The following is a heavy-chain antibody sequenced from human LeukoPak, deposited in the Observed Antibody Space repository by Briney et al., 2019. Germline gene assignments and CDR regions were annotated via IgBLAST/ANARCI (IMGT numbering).Heavy chain of an antibody. CDR3: AKDSGPSYGSGSPYYYGMDV. CDR1: TFTFSDYS. V-gene: IGHV3-21*04. Sequence: PGGSLRLSCAASTFTFSDYSMNWVRQAPGKGLEWVSSISSSSTNIYYADSVRGRFTISRDNAKKSLYLQMNSLRAEDTAVYYCAKDSGPSYGSGSPYYYGMDVWGQGTTVTVSS. J-gene: IGHJ6*02. D-gene: IGHD3-10*01. CDR2: ISSSSTNI.